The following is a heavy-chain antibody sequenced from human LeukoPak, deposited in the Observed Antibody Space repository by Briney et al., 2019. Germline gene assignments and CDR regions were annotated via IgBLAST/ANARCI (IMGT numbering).Heavy chain of an antibody. D-gene: IGHD4-23*01. CDR2: IYYSGST. Sequence: SETLSLTCTVSDDSISSYSWSWIRQPPGRGLEWIGYIYYSGSTKYNPSLKSRVTISVDTSKDQFSLKLGSVTAADTAVYYCARTKYGGNLWLLGYWGQGNMVTVSS. CDR3: ARTKYGGNLWLLGY. V-gene: IGHV4-59*01. CDR1: DDSISSYS. J-gene: IGHJ4*02.